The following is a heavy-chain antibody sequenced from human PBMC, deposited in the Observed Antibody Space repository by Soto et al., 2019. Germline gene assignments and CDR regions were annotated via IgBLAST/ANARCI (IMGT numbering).Heavy chain of an antibody. CDR2: IYYGGTT. CDR3: AVFRNDGTQLFDP. CDR1: GGSLSPNY. D-gene: IGHD1-1*01. V-gene: IGHV4-59*08. J-gene: IGHJ5*02. Sequence: SETLSLTCTVSGGSLSPNYWSWIRQPPGKGLEWIGYIYYGGTTTNNPSLNSRVAISIDTSKNQFSLTLTSVTAADTAVYYCAVFRNDGTQLFDPWSQGTLVTVS.